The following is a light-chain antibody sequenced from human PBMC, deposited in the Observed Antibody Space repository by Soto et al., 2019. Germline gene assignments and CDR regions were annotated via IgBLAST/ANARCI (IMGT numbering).Light chain of an antibody. CDR1: SSDVGGYSY. CDR2: DNN. V-gene: IGLV1-51*01. J-gene: IGLJ3*02. CDR3: GTWDSTLSAWV. Sequence: QSALTQPPSASGSPGQSVAISCTGTSSDVGGYSYVSWYQQHPGKAPKLMIYDNNKRPSGIPDRFSGSKSGTSATLGITGLQTGDEADYYCGTWDSTLSAWVFGGGTKLTVL.